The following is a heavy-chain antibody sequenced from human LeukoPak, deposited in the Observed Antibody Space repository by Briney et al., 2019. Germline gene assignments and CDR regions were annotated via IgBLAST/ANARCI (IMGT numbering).Heavy chain of an antibody. V-gene: IGHV3-7*01. CDR3: ARDPSRRWELRPYYFDY. D-gene: IGHD1-26*01. J-gene: IGHJ4*02. CDR1: GFTFSSYW. Sequence: GGSLRLSCAASGFTFSSYWMSWVRQAPGKGLEWVANIKQDGSEKYYVDSVKGRFTISRDNAKNSLYLQMNSLRAEDTAVYYCARDPSRRWELRPYYFDYWGQGTLVTVSS. CDR2: IKQDGSEK.